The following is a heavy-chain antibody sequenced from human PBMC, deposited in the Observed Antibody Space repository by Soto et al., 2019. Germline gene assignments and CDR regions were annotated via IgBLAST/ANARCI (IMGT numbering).Heavy chain of an antibody. Sequence: EVQLVESAGGLVKPGGSLRLSCVASGFSFNEAWMNWVRQAPGEGLEWVGRIKTSAGGGATDYAAPVQGRFTISRDDSKNALYLHMNSLRTEDTAIYYWTTGSVEGIWGQGTTVTVSS. CDR3: TTGSVEGI. CDR2: IKTSAGGGAT. V-gene: IGHV3-15*07. CDR1: GFSFNEAW. J-gene: IGHJ6*02. D-gene: IGHD2-15*01.